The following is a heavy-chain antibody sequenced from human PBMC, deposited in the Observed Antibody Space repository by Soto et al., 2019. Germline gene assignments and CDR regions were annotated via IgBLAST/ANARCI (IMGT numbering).Heavy chain of an antibody. D-gene: IGHD6-13*01. V-gene: IGHV3-66*01. CDR3: ARDSAGINFDY. CDR2: IYSGGST. J-gene: IGHJ4*02. Sequence: EVQLVESGGGLVQPGGSLRLSCAASGFTVSSNYMSWVRQAPGKGLEWVSVIYSGGSTYYADSVKGSFTISRDNSKNTLYLQMNSLRAEDTAVYYCARDSAGINFDYWGQGTLVTVSS. CDR1: GFTVSSNY.